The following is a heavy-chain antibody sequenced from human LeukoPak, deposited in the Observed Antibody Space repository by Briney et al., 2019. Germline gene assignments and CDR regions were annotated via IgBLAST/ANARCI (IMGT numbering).Heavy chain of an antibody. CDR2: ISAYNGNT. CDR1: GGTFSNDA. CDR3: ARYSGVVAPGYGMDV. Sequence: ASVKVSCKASGGTFSNDAISWVRQAPGQGLEWMGWISAYNGNTDYEKKLQGRVTMTTDTSTSTAYMELRSLRSDDTAVYYCARYSGVVAPGYGMDVWGQGTTVTVSS. D-gene: IGHD3-3*01. J-gene: IGHJ6*02. V-gene: IGHV1-18*01.